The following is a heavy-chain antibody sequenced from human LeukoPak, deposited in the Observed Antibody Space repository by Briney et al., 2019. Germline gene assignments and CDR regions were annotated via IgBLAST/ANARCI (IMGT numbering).Heavy chain of an antibody. V-gene: IGHV4-39*01. Sequence: PSETLSLTCTVSGGSISSSSYYWGWIRQPPGKGLEWIGSIYYSGGTYYNPSLKSRVTISVDTSKNQFSLKLSSVTAADTAVYYCARRPITVYGMDVWGQGTTVTVSS. CDR3: ARRPITVYGMDV. CDR1: GGSISSSSYY. D-gene: IGHD3-10*01. CDR2: IYYSGGT. J-gene: IGHJ6*02.